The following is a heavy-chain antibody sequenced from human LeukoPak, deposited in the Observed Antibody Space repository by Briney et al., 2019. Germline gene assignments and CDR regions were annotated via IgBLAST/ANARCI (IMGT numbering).Heavy chain of an antibody. J-gene: IGHJ5*02. D-gene: IGHD3-3*01. CDR2: IYYSGTT. CDR1: GGSISSTSFY. V-gene: IGHV4-39*01. CDR3: AGTIFGVVIYNWFDP. Sequence: SETLSLTCTVSGGSISSTSFYWGWIRRPPGKGLEWIASIYYSGTTHYNPSLKSRVTISVDTSKNQFSLKLSSVTAADTAVYYCAGTIFGVVIYNWFDPWGQGTLVTVSS.